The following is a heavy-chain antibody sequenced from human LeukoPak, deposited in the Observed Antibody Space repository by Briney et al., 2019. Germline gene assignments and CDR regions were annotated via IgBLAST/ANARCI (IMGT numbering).Heavy chain of an antibody. J-gene: IGHJ4*02. Sequence: GGSLRLSCAASGFTFDDYAMHWVRQAPGKGLGWVSLISGDGGSTYYADSVKGRFTISRDNSKNSLYLQMNSLRTEDTALYCCAKDFEDTAKEDDYWGQGTLVTVSS. CDR1: GFTFDDYA. V-gene: IGHV3-43*02. D-gene: IGHD5-18*01. CDR3: AKDFEDTAKEDDY. CDR2: ISGDGGST.